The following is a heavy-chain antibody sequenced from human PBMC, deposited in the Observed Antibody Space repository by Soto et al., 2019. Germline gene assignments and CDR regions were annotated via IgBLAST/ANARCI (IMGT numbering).Heavy chain of an antibody. CDR3: ARKPNYFDC. CDR2: ISDYNGNT. Sequence: QVQLVQSGAEVKKPGASVKVSCKASGYTFTSYGITRVRQAPGQGLEWLGWISDYNGNTKYAQKLQGRVTMNTDPSTSTAYMELRSLRSDATAVYYCARKPNYFDCWGHGTLVTVSS. CDR1: GYTFTSYG. J-gene: IGHJ4*01. V-gene: IGHV1-18*01.